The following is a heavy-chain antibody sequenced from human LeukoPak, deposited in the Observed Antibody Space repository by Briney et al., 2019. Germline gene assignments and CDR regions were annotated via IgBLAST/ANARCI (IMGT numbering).Heavy chain of an antibody. CDR3: ARRSSIAPRLFDY. J-gene: IGHJ4*02. CDR2: IYPGDSDT. D-gene: IGHD6-6*01. CDR1: GYVCTDYW. Sequence: GESLKISCKGSGYVCTDYWIGWVRQMPGKGLEWMGIIYPGDSDTRHSPSFQGQVTFSADESISTAYLQWSSLKASDTAIYYCARRSSIAPRLFDYWGQGTLVTVSS. V-gene: IGHV5-51*01.